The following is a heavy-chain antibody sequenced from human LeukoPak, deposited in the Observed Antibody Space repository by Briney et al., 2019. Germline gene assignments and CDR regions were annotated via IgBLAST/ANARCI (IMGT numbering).Heavy chain of an antibody. Sequence: SETLSLTCTVSGGSISSGDYYWSWIRQPPGKGLGWIGYIYYSGSTYYNPSLKSRVTISVDTSKNQFSLKLSSVTAADTAVYYCARDRYCSSTSCYSDYYYGMDVWGQGTTVTVSS. J-gene: IGHJ6*02. V-gene: IGHV4-30-4*01. CDR3: ARDRYCSSTSCYSDYYYGMDV. CDR2: IYYSGST. CDR1: GGSISSGDYY. D-gene: IGHD2-2*01.